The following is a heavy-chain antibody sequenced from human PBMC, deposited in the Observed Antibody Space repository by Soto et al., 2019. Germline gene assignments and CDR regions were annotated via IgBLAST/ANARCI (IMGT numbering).Heavy chain of an antibody. CDR2: ISYDGSNK. CDR1: GFTFSSYA. CDR3: ARDHYGSGNYYCFDY. V-gene: IGHV3-30-3*01. D-gene: IGHD3-10*01. Sequence: QVQLVESGGGVVQPGRSLRLSCAASGFTFSSYALHWVCQAPGKGLEWVAVISYDGSNKYYADSVKGRFTISRDNSKNSLYLQMNSLRVEDTAVYYCARDHYGSGNYYCFDYWGQGTLVTVSS. J-gene: IGHJ4*02.